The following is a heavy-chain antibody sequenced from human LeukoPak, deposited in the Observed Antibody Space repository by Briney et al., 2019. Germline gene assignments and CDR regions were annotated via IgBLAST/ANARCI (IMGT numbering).Heavy chain of an antibody. J-gene: IGHJ2*01. Sequence: SQTLSLTCAVSGGSLSRGGYSWSWIRQPPGKGLEWIGYIYHSGSTYYNPSLKSRVTISVDRSKNQFSLKLSSVTAADTAVYYCARGLSSSCSGYRYFELWGRGTLVTVSS. D-gene: IGHD6-13*01. CDR1: GGSLSRGGYS. CDR3: ARGLSSSCSGYRYFEL. V-gene: IGHV4-30-2*01. CDR2: IYHSGST.